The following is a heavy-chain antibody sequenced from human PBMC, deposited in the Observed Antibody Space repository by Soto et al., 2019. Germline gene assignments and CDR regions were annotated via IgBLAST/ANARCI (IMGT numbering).Heavy chain of an antibody. Sequence: SETLSLTCAVYGGSFSGYYWSWIRQPPGKGLEWIGEINHSGSTNYNPSLKSRVTISVDTSKNQFSLKLSSVTAADTAVYYCARSREQQLVMGGYYYYGMDVWGQGTTVTVSS. CDR3: ARSREQQLVMGGYYYYGMDV. CDR2: INHSGST. D-gene: IGHD6-13*01. J-gene: IGHJ6*02. V-gene: IGHV4-34*01. CDR1: GGSFSGYY.